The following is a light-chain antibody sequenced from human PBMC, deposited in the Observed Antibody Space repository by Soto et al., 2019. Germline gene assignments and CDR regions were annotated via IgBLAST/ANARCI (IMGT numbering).Light chain of an antibody. CDR3: QQYGSSPLA. Sequence: EIVLTQSPGTLSLSPGERATLSCRASQSVSSSYLAWYQQKPGQAPRLLIYDASSRATGIPDRFSGSGSGTDFTLTTSRLEPEDFAVYYCQQYGSSPLAFGQGTRLEIK. CDR1: QSVSSSY. J-gene: IGKJ5*01. V-gene: IGKV3-20*01. CDR2: DAS.